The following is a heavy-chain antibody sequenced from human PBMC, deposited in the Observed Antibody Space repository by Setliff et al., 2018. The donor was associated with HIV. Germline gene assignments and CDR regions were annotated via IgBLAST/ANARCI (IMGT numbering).Heavy chain of an antibody. D-gene: IGHD2-2*01. CDR3: ARFSSVYAAIDN. CDR1: GYTFNSYL. V-gene: IGHV1-3*01. Sequence: ASVKVSCKASGYTFNSYLVYWVRQAPGQRLEWMGWIHPGDDNREYSQRFQGRLTMTRDTSASMVYTELNSLTSEDTAVYFCARFSSVYAAIDNWGPGTLVTVSS. J-gene: IGHJ4*02. CDR2: IHPGDDNR.